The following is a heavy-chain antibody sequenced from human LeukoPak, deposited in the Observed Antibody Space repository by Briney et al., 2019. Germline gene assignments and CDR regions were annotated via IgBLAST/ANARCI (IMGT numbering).Heavy chain of an antibody. Sequence: ASVKVSCKASGYTFKSYSIVWVRQAPGQRLEWVGWISPYSGGTNYAQKFQGRVTMTTDTSTSTVYLELRSLRSDDTAFYYCAREPSSPPNYGDDYWGQGTLVTVSS. CDR2: ISPYSGGT. CDR3: AREPSSPPNYGDDY. V-gene: IGHV1-18*01. J-gene: IGHJ4*02. CDR1: GYTFKSYS. D-gene: IGHD4-17*01.